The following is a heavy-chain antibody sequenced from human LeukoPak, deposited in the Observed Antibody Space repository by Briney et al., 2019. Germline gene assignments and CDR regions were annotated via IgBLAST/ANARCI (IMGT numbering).Heavy chain of an antibody. CDR2: IRYDGSNK. D-gene: IGHD1-26*01. V-gene: IGHV3-30*02. CDR3: AKVAIVGATGLDY. Sequence: GGSLRLSCAASGFTFSSYRMHWVRQAPGKGLVWVAFIRYDGSNKYYADSVKGRFTITRDNSKNTLYLQMNSLRAEDTAVYYCAKVAIVGATGLDYWGQGTLVTVSS. CDR1: GFTFSSYR. J-gene: IGHJ4*02.